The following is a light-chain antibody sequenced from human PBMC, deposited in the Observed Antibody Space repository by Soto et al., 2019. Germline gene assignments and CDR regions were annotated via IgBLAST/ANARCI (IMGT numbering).Light chain of an antibody. CDR3: SSYTSSSTLRV. J-gene: IGLJ1*01. CDR2: EVT. Sequence: QSALTQPASVSGSPGQSITISCTGTSSDVGGYNYVSWYQHHPGKAPKLMIYEVTNRPSGISNRFSGSKSGNTASLTISGLQAEDEADYYCSSYTSSSTLRVFGSGTKLTVL. V-gene: IGLV2-14*01. CDR1: SSDVGGYNY.